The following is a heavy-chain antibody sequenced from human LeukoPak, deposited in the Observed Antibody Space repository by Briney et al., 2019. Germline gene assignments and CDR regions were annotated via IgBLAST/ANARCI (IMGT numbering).Heavy chain of an antibody. CDR1: GFTFSSYE. V-gene: IGHV3-48*03. D-gene: IGHD5-12*01. Sequence: GGSLRLACAASGFTFSSYEMNWVSQAPGKGLEWVSYISSSGSTIYYADSVKGRFTISRDNAKNSLYLQMNSLRAEDTAVYYCAREMGGYPFDYWGQGTLVTVSS. J-gene: IGHJ4*02. CDR2: ISSSGSTI. CDR3: AREMGGYPFDY.